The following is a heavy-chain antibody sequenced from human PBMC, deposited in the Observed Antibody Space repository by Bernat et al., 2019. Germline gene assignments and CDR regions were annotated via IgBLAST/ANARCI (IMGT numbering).Heavy chain of an antibody. D-gene: IGHD6-19*01. J-gene: IGHJ2*01. V-gene: IGHV4-59*08. CDR2: IYYSGST. CDR3: ARYSYSSGSPDWYFDL. CDR1: GGSISSYY. Sequence: QVQLQESGPGLVKPSETLSLTCTVSGGSISSYYWSWIRQPPGKGLEWIGFIYYSGSTNYNPSLKSRVTISVDTSKNQFSLKLSSVTAADTAVYYCARYSYSSGSPDWYFDLWGRGTLVTVSS.